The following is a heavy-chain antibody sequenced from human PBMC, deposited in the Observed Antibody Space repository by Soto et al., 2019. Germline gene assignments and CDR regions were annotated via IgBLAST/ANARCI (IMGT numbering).Heavy chain of an antibody. CDR2: IYSGGST. V-gene: IGHV3-66*01. CDR3: ARASRYCSGGSCSIGY. Sequence: GGSLRLSCAASGFTVSSNYMSWVRQAPGKGLEWVSVIYSGGSTYYADSVKGRFTISRDNSKNTLYLQMNSLRAEDTAVYYCARASRYCSGGSCSIGYWGQGTLVTVSS. D-gene: IGHD2-15*01. CDR1: GFTVSSNY. J-gene: IGHJ4*02.